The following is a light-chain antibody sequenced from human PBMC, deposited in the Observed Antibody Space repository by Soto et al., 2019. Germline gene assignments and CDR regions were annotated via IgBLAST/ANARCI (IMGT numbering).Light chain of an antibody. CDR3: QQYDNLPLT. CDR2: KAS. Sequence: DIQISQSPSTLSGSVGDRVTITCRASQSISSWLAWYQQKPGKAPKLLIYKASTLKSGVPSRFSGSGSGTEFTLTISSLQPDDFATYYCQQYDNLPLTFGGGTKV. V-gene: IGKV1-5*03. J-gene: IGKJ4*01. CDR1: QSISSW.